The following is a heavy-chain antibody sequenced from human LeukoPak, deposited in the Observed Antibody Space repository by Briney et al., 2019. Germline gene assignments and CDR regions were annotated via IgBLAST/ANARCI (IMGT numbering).Heavy chain of an antibody. J-gene: IGHJ5*02. Sequence: SGGSLRLSCAASGFTFSSYGMHWVRQAPGKGLEWVAVISYDGSNKYYADSVKGRFTISRDNSKNTLYLQMNSLRAEDTAVYYCAKDAFDSTWGQGTLVTVSS. CDR3: AKDAFDST. D-gene: IGHD3-22*01. CDR1: GFTFSSYG. V-gene: IGHV3-30*18. CDR2: ISYDGSNK.